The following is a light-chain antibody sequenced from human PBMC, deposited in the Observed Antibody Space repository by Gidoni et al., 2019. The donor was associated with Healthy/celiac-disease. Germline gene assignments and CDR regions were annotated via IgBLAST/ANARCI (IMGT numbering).Light chain of an antibody. Sequence: EIVLTQSPATLSLSPGERATLSCRASQSVSSYLAWYQQKPGQAPRLLIYDASNRATCIPARFSGSWSGTDFTLSISSLEPEDFAVYYCQQRSNWPLTFGPGTKVDIK. CDR2: DAS. J-gene: IGKJ3*01. CDR3: QQRSNWPLT. V-gene: IGKV3-11*01. CDR1: QSVSSY.